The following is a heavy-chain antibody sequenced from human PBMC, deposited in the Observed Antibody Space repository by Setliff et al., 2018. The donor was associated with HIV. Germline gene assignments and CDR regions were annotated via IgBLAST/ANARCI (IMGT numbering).Heavy chain of an antibody. Sequence: SVKVSCKASGGTFSSYAISWVRQAPGQGLEWMGGIIPIFGTANYAQKFQGRVTITTDESTSTAYMELSSLRAEATAVYYCARPWLQQLVLGINWFDPWGQGTLVTVSS. J-gene: IGHJ5*02. D-gene: IGHD6-13*01. CDR3: ARPWLQQLVLGINWFDP. CDR1: GGTFSSYA. CDR2: IIPIFGTA. V-gene: IGHV1-69*05.